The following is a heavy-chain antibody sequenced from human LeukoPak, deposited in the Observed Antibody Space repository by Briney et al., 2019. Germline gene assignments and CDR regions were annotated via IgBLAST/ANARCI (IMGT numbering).Heavy chain of an antibody. CDR2: IKQDGSEK. J-gene: IGHJ4*02. CDR1: GFTFSSYW. V-gene: IGHV3-7*01. CDR3: AKARDLVVAATPDY. Sequence: GGSLRLSCAASGFTFSSYWMSWVRQAPGKGLEWVANIKQDGSEKYYVDSVKGRFTISRDNSKNTLYLQMNSLRAEDTAVYYCAKARDLVVAATPDYWGQGTLVTVSS. D-gene: IGHD2-15*01.